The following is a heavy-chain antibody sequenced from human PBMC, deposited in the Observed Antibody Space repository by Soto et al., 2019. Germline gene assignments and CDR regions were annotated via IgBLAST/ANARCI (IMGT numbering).Heavy chain of an antibody. Sequence: GECLKISCKGSGYSFTSYWIGWVRQMPGKGLEWMGIIYPGDSDTRYSPSFQGQVTISADKSISTAYLQWSSLKASDTAMYYCARHIGAYYDNNGYPYFDYWGQGTRVTVSS. D-gene: IGHD3-22*01. CDR1: GYSFTSYW. CDR3: ARHIGAYYDNNGYPYFDY. J-gene: IGHJ4*02. V-gene: IGHV5-51*01. CDR2: IYPGDSDT.